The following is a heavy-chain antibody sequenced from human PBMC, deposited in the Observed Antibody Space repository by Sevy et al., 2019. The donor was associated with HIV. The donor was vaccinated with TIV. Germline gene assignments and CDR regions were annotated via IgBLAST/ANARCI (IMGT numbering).Heavy chain of an antibody. CDR2: FDPEDGER. CDR3: SATREYYSDSYGYFDY. CDR1: GYTLTQLS. D-gene: IGHD3-22*01. V-gene: IGHV1-24*01. J-gene: IGHJ4*02. Sequence: ASVKVSCKVSGYTLTQLSMHWVRQAPGKGLEWRGRFDPEDGERIYAQKFQGRVTMTEDTSTDTAYMELSSLRSEDTAVYYCSATREYYSDSYGYFDYWGQGTLVTVSS.